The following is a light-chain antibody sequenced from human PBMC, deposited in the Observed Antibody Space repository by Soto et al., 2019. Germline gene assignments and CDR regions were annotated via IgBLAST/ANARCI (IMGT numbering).Light chain of an antibody. J-gene: IGLJ1*01. CDR3: SSYTSSSTLFCV. V-gene: IGLV2-14*01. CDR1: SSDVGGYNY. Sequence: QSVLTQPASVSGSPGQSITISCTGTSSDVGGYNYVSWYQQHPGKAPKLMIYDVSNRPSGVSNRFSGSKSGNTASLTISGLQAEDEADYYCSSYTSSSTLFCVFRTGTEVPVL. CDR2: DVS.